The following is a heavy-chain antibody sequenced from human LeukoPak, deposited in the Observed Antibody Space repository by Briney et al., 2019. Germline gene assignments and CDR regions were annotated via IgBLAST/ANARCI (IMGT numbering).Heavy chain of an antibody. CDR3: ARASRLGTLAAFGYYYMGV. CDR1: GGSFSGYY. Sequence: SETLSLTCAVYGGSFSGYYWSWIRQPPGKGLEWIGEINHSGSTNYNPSLKSRVTISVDTSKNQFSLKLSSVTAADTAVYYCARASRLGTLAAFGYYYMGVWGKGTTVTVSS. V-gene: IGHV4-34*01. CDR2: INHSGST. D-gene: IGHD3-16*01. J-gene: IGHJ6*03.